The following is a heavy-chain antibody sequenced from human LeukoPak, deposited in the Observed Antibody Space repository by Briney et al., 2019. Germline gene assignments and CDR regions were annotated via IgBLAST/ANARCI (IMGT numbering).Heavy chain of an antibody. CDR1: GGSISSYY. CDR2: IYYSGST. CDR3: ARRGRFSKRYQPSYYYYYYMDV. V-gene: IGHV4-59*01. Sequence: SETLSLTCTVSGGSISSYYWSWIRQPPGKGLEWIGYIYYSGSTNYNPSLKSRVTISVDTSKNQFSLKLSSVTAADTAVYYCARRGRFSKRYQPSYYYYYYMDVWGKGTTVTVSS. J-gene: IGHJ6*03. D-gene: IGHD2-2*01.